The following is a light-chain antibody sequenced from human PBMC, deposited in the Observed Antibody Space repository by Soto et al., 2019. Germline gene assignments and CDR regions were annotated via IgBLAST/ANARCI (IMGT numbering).Light chain of an antibody. V-gene: IGKV3-15*01. Sequence: DTVMTQSPATLSVSPGETATLSCSASESVGSHLAWYQQKPGQAPRLLIYGVSTRATGIPVRFRGSGSETEFTLTISSLQSDDFGVYYCQQYDNWPPWTFGQGTKVEI. CDR3: QQYDNWPPWT. J-gene: IGKJ1*01. CDR1: ESVGSH. CDR2: GVS.